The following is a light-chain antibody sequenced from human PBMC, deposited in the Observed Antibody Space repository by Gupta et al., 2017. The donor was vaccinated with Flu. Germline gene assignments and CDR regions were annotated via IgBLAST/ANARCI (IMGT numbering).Light chain of an antibody. V-gene: IGKV3-15*01. CDR2: GAS. CDR3: QQYNNWPPWT. CDR1: QSVSSN. Sequence: EIVMTQSPATLSASPGERATLSCRASQSVSSNLAWYQQKPGQAPRLLIYGASTRDTGIPARFSGSGYGTEFTLTISSRQSEDFAVYYCQQYNNWPPWTFGQGTKVEIK. J-gene: IGKJ1*01.